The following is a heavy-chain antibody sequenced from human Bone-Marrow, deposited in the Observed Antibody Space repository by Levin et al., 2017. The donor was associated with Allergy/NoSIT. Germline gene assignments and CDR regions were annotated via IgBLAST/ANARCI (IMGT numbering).Heavy chain of an antibody. CDR1: GFTFSSYA. CDR2: ISGSGGST. Sequence: PGGSLRLSCAASGFTFSSYAMSWVRQAPGKGLEWVSAISGSGGSTYYADSVKGRFTISRDNSKNTLYLQMNSLRAEDTAVYYCAKDGGITMIVVVGNDAFDSWGQGTMVTVSS. V-gene: IGHV3-23*01. CDR3: AKDGGITMIVVVGNDAFDS. J-gene: IGHJ3*02. D-gene: IGHD3-22*01.